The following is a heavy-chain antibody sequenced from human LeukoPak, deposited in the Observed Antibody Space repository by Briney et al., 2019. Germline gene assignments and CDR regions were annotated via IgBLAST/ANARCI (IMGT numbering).Heavy chain of an antibody. CDR1: GGSFSGYY. D-gene: IGHD1-26*01. J-gene: IGHJ5*02. CDR2: IYYSGST. Sequence: SETLSLTCAVYGGSFSGYYWSWIRQPPGKGLEWIGYIYYSGSTNYNPSLKSRVTISVDTSKNQFSLKLSSVTAADTAVYYCARTTVGGGHRRFDPWGQGTLVTVSS. CDR3: ARTTVGGGHRRFDP. V-gene: IGHV4-59*01.